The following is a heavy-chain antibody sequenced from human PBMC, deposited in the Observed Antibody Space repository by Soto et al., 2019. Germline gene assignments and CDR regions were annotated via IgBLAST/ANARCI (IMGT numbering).Heavy chain of an antibody. CDR2: IYYSGST. V-gene: IGHV4-30-4*01. D-gene: IGHD2-2*01. J-gene: IGHJ4*02. CDR1: GGSISSGDYY. Sequence: SETLSLTCTVSGGSISSGDYYWSWIRQPPGKGLEWIGYIYYSGSTYYNPSLKSRVTISVDTSKNQFSLKLSSVTAADTAVYYCARGRRIVVVPAARTYRPKDYWGQGTLVTVSS. CDR3: ARGRRIVVVPAARTYRPKDY.